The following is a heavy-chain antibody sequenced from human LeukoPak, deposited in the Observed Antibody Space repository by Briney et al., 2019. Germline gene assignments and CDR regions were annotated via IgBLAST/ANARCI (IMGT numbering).Heavy chain of an antibody. V-gene: IGHV1-2*06. CDR1: GYTFTGYY. J-gene: IGHJ4*02. CDR3: ARRYCSGGSCYLFDY. CDR2: INPNSGGT. Sequence: VASVKVSCEASGYTFTGYYMHWVRQAPGQGLEWMGRINPNSGGTNYAQKFQGRVTMTRDTSISTAYMELSRLRSDDTAVYYCARRYCSGGSCYLFDYWGQGTLVTVSP. D-gene: IGHD2-15*01.